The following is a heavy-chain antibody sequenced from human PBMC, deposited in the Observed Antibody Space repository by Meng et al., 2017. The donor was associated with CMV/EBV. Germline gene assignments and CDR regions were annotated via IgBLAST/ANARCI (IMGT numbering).Heavy chain of an antibody. CDR1: GGPISSYD. D-gene: IGHD6-19*01. CDR3: ARDSSGWYPHFDY. J-gene: IGHJ4*02. V-gene: IGHV4-4*07. Sequence: QLRETGPALVKPPVTLALPCTFPGGPISSYDLTWIRHPAPKGLEWIGGIYTSGGTNYNPSLKSRVTMSVDTSKNQFSLKLSSVTAADTVVYYCARDSSGWYPHFDYWGQRTLVTVSS. CDR2: IYTSGGT.